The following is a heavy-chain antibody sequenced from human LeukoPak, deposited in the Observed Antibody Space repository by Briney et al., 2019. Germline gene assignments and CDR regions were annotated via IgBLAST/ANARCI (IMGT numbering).Heavy chain of an antibody. CDR1: GGSISSSSYY. V-gene: IGHV4-39*01. D-gene: IGHD6-19*01. CDR3: ARQTGGTGWYYFDY. CDR2: IYYSGST. Sequence: SETLSLTCTVSGGSISSSSYYWGWIRQPPGKGLEWIGSIYYSGSTYYNPSLKSRVTISVDTSKNQFSLKLSSVTAADTAVYYCARQTGGTGWYYFDYWGQGTLVTVSS. J-gene: IGHJ4*02.